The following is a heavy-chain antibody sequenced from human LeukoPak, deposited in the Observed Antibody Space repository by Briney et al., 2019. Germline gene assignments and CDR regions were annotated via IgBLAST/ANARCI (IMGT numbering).Heavy chain of an antibody. CDR2: IVVGSGNT. J-gene: IGHJ4*02. Sequence: SVKVSCKASGGTFSSYAISWVRQAPGQGLEWIGWIVVGSGNTNYAQKFQERVTITRDMSTSTAYMELSSLRSEDTAVYYCAASLSIVANFDYWGQGTLVTVSS. D-gene: IGHD5-12*01. CDR1: GGTFSSYA. V-gene: IGHV1-58*02. CDR3: AASLSIVANFDY.